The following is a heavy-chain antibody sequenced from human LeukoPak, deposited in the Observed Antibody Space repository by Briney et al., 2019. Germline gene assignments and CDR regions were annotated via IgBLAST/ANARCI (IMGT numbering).Heavy chain of an antibody. Sequence: SGGSLRLSCAASGFTFSSYSMSWVRQAPGKGLEWVANIKEDGGEMYYVDSVKGRFIISRDNAKNSVYLQMNILRVEDTAVYYCASGMIEFDYWGQGTLVTVSS. D-gene: IGHD1-14*01. CDR3: ASGMIEFDY. CDR1: GFTFSSYS. V-gene: IGHV3-7*01. J-gene: IGHJ4*02. CDR2: IKEDGGEM.